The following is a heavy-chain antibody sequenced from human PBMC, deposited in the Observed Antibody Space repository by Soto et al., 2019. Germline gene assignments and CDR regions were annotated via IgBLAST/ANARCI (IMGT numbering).Heavy chain of an antibody. J-gene: IGHJ4*02. CDR1: GFIFGDFA. CDR2: ISSSSSYI. CDR3: ARDGGMAQGKNDY. V-gene: IGHV3-21*01. Sequence: PGGSLRLSCTASGFIFGDFAMSWVRQAPGKGLEWVSSISSSSSYIYYADSVKGRFTISRDNAKNSLYLQMNSLRAEDTAVYYCARDGGMAQGKNDYWGQGTLVTVSS.